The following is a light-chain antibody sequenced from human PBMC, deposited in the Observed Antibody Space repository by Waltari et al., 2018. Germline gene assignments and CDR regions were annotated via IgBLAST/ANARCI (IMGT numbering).Light chain of an antibody. CDR1: QGISSY. Sequence: DIQLTQSPSFLSASVGDRVTITCRASQGISSYLAWYQQKPGKAPKLLIYAASTLQSGVPSRFSGSGSGTEFTLTISSLQPEDFATYYCQQSTSIPLTFGGGTKVDIK. CDR3: QQSTSIPLT. V-gene: IGKV1-9*01. CDR2: AAS. J-gene: IGKJ4*01.